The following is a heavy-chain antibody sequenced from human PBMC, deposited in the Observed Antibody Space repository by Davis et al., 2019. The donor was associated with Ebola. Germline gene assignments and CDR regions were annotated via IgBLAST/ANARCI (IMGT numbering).Heavy chain of an antibody. CDR1: GGTFSSYT. CDR3: ARVTLDSSSWYEEYFHP. D-gene: IGHD6-13*01. CDR2: IIPILGIA. J-gene: IGHJ1*01. V-gene: IGHV1-69*02. Sequence: SVKVSCKASGGTFSSYTISWVRQAPGQGLEWMGRIIPILGIANYAQKFQGRVTITADKSTSTAYMELNSLTSEDTAVYYCARVTLDSSSWYEEYFHPWGQGTLVIVSS.